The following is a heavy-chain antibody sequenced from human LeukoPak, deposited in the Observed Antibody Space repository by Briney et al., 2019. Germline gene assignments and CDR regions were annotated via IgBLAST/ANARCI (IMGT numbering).Heavy chain of an antibody. Sequence: ASVKVSCKASGYTFTCYYMHWVRQAPGQGLEWMGCINPNSGGTNYAQKFQGRVTMTRDTSISTAYMELSRLRSDDTAVYYCARVPRITMVRGVSGTFDYWGQGTLVTVSS. V-gene: IGHV1-2*02. CDR3: ARVPRITMVRGVSGTFDY. D-gene: IGHD3-10*01. CDR1: GYTFTCYY. CDR2: INPNSGGT. J-gene: IGHJ4*02.